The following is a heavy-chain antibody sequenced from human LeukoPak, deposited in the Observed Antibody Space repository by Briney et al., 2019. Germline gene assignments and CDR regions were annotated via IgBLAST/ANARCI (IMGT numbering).Heavy chain of an antibody. CDR1: GFTFSGYE. J-gene: IGHJ4*02. CDR3: ASRRPYGSGSYYGFDY. V-gene: IGHV3-48*03. CDR2: ISSSGYTL. D-gene: IGHD3-10*01. Sequence: GGSLRLSCAASGFTFSGYEMNWVRQAPGKGLEWLSYISSSGYTLYYADSVKGRFTISRDNAKNSLYLQMNSLRAEDTAVYYCASRRPYGSGSYYGFDYWGQGTLVTVSS.